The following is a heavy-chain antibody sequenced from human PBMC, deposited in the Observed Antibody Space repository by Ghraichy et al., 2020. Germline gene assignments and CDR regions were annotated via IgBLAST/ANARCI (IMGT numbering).Heavy chain of an antibody. CDR1: EFTFDGYP. CDR3: AKEGGRLGEGAFDV. CDR2: LGADGRST. V-gene: IGHV3-23*01. J-gene: IGHJ3*01. D-gene: IGHD3-10*01. Sequence: LSLTCAVSEFTFDGYPMIWVRQAPGKGLEWVSTLGADGRSTFYADSVKGRFTISRDKSKRTMYLQMNSLRADDTAVYYCAKEGGRLGEGAFDVWGQGTKVTVSS.